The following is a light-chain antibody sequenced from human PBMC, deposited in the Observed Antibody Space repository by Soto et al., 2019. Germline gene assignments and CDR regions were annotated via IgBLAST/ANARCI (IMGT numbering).Light chain of an antibody. CDR3: QQRSNWTIT. CDR1: QSVSSY. J-gene: IGKJ5*01. V-gene: IGKV3-11*01. Sequence: DIVLTQSPATLSLSPGERATLYCRDIQSVSSYLAWYQQKRGQAPRVXIYDASNRETGIPARFSGSGAGTEFTLTISSLEPEDVAVDYCQQRSNWTITFGQGTRLEIK. CDR2: DAS.